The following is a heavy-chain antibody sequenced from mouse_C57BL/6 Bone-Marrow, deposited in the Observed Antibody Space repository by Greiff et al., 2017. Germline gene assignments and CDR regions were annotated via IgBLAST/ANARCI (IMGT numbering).Heavy chain of an antibody. CDR1: GYTFTSYW. V-gene: IGHV1-64*01. CDR3: ARVPLIPYFDV. J-gene: IGHJ1*03. D-gene: IGHD1-2*01. Sequence: QVQLQQPGAELVKPGASVKLSCKASGYTFTSYWMHWVKQRPGQGLEWIGMIHPNSGSTNYNEKFKSKATLTVDKSSSTAYMQLSSLTSEDSAVDYCARVPLIPYFDVWGTGTTVTVSS. CDR2: IHPNSGST.